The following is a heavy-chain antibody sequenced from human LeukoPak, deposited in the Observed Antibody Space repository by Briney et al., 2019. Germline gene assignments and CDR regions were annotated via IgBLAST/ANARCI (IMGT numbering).Heavy chain of an antibody. D-gene: IGHD5-24*01. CDR1: GGSISSSSYY. J-gene: IGHJ1*01. CDR2: IYYSGST. Sequence: SETLSLTCTVSGGSISSSSYYWGWIRQPPGKGLEWIGSIYYSGSTYYNPSLKSRVTISVDTSKNQFSLKLSSATAADTAVYYCARGRLTRHQLYFQRWGQGTLVTVSS. CDR3: ARGRLTRHQLYFQR. V-gene: IGHV4-39*01.